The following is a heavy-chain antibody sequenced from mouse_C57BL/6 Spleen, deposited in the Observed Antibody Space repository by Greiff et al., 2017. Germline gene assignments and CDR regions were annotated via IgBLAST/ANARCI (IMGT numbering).Heavy chain of an antibody. CDR3: TRNSRGVYYFDY. D-gene: IGHD1-1*01. CDR1: GYTFPSYW. V-gene: IGHV1-5*01. J-gene: IGHJ2*01. CDR2: IYPGNSDT. Sequence: VQLQQSGTVLARPGASVKMSCKTSGYTFPSYWMHWVKQRPGPGLAWIGAIYPGNSDTRYNQKSKGKAKLTAVTSASTAYMELSSLTNEDSAVYYCTRNSRGVYYFDYWGQGTTLTVSS.